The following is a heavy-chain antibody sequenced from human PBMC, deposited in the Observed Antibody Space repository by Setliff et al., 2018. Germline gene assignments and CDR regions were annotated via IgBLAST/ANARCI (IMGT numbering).Heavy chain of an antibody. CDR3: ASGLGFDY. CDR2: IYNSGYT. CDR1: GGSINSRSYY. D-gene: IGHD7-27*01. Sequence: SETVALTCNVAGGSINSRSYYWGWIRQPPGKGLEWIGSIYNSGYTHYKPSLQSRATISVDTSKSQFSLNLSNVTAADTAVYYCASGLGFDYWGPGSLVTVSS. V-gene: IGHV4-39*07. J-gene: IGHJ4*01.